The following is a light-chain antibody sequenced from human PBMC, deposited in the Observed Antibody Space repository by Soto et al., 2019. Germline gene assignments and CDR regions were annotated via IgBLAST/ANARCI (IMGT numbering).Light chain of an antibody. CDR3: QQRSSWPPTIT. J-gene: IGKJ5*01. CDR1: QSVSTY. CDR2: DAS. Sequence: EIVLTQSPATLSLSPGERSTLSCSAIQSVSTYLAWYQQRPGQAPRLLIYDASYRATDIPPRFSGSGSGTDFTLTISSLEPEDFAVYYCQQRSSWPPTITFGQGTRLEIK. V-gene: IGKV3-11*01.